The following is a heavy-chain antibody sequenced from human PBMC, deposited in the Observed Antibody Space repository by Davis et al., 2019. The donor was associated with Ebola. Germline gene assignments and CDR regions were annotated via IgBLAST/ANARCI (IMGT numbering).Heavy chain of an antibody. CDR2: INAGNGNT. Sequence: ASVKVSCKASGYTFTSYAMHWVRQAPGQRLEWMGWINAGNGNTKYSQKFQGRVTITRDTSASTAYMELSSLRSEDTAVYYCARDGVRCSSTSCFPFYFDYWGQGTLVTVSS. V-gene: IGHV1-3*01. CDR3: ARDGVRCSSTSCFPFYFDY. D-gene: IGHD2-2*01. CDR1: GYTFTSYA. J-gene: IGHJ4*02.